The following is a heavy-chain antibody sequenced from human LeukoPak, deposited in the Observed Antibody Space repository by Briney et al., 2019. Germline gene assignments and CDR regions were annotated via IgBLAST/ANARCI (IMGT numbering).Heavy chain of an antibody. D-gene: IGHD3-22*01. CDR3: ARERDSSGYDAFDI. Sequence: PSETLSLTCTVSGGSISSSSYYWGWIRQPPGKGLEWIGSIYYSGSTNYNPSLKSRVTISVDTSKNQFSLKLSSVTAADTAVYYCARERDSSGYDAFDIWGQGTMVTVSS. CDR2: IYYSGST. V-gene: IGHV4-39*07. J-gene: IGHJ3*02. CDR1: GGSISSSSYY.